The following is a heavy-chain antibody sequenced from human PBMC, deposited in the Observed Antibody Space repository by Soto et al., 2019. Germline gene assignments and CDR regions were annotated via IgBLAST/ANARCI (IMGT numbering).Heavy chain of an antibody. CDR1: GFTFSSYA. CDR3: ARDRIASMVWNYFDY. V-gene: IGHV3-30-3*01. CDR2: ISYDGSDK. D-gene: IGHD3-10*01. J-gene: IGHJ4*02. Sequence: QVQLVESGGGVVQPGRSLRLSCAASGFTFSSYAMHWVRQAPGKGLEWVAIISYDGSDKYYAGSVKGRFTISRDNSRDTLFLQMNSLRADDTAMYYCARDRIASMVWNYFDYWGQGTLVTVSS.